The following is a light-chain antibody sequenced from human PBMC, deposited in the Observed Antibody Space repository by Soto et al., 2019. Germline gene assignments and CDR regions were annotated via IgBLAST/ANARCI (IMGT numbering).Light chain of an antibody. Sequence: EIVLTQSPATLSLSPGERATLSCRASPSVSSYLSWYQQKPGQAPRLLIHDASNRATGIPARFSGSGYGTDVNLTISSLEPEDFAGYYCQLRSNWPPYTFGQGTKLEIK. CDR3: QLRSNWPPYT. J-gene: IGKJ2*01. CDR1: PSVSSY. V-gene: IGKV3-11*01. CDR2: DAS.